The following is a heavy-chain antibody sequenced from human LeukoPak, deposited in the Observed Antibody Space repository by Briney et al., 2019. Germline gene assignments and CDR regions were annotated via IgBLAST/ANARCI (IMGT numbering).Heavy chain of an antibody. D-gene: IGHD2-21*01. V-gene: IGHV3-30-3*01. J-gene: IGHJ3*02. Sequence: GGSLRLSCAASGFTFSAYFMHWVRQAAGKGLGWVADIASDGTHTFYAESVKGRFTISRDNSKNTLYLQMNSLRAEDTAVYFCARERQDTVLHSGAFDIWGQGTMVTVSS. CDR2: IASDGTHT. CDR3: ARERQDTVLHSGAFDI. CDR1: GFTFSAYF.